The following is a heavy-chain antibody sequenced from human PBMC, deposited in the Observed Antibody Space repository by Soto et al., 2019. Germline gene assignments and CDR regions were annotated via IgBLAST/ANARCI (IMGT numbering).Heavy chain of an antibody. CDR3: ARARTPIAAAGIEFDY. J-gene: IGHJ4*02. D-gene: IGHD6-13*01. CDR2: ISYDGSNK. CDR1: GFTFSSYA. Sequence: GGSLRLSCAASGFTFSSYAMHWVRQAPGKGLEWVAVISYDGSNKYYADSVKGRFTISRDNSKNTLYLQMNSLRAEDTAVYYCARARTPIAAAGIEFDYWGQGTLVTVSS. V-gene: IGHV3-30-3*01.